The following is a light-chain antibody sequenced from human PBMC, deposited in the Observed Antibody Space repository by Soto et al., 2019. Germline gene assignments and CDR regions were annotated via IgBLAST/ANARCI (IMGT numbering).Light chain of an antibody. CDR1: SSDVGSYYY. Sequence: QSALTQPASVSGSPGESITISCTGTSSDVGSYYYVSWFQQHPGKAPKLVLYEVSDRPSGLSNCFSGSKPGNTASLTISGLQAEDGADYYCNSYTSGSALYVFGTGTKLTVL. V-gene: IGLV2-14*01. CDR3: NSYTSGSALYV. J-gene: IGLJ1*01. CDR2: EVS.